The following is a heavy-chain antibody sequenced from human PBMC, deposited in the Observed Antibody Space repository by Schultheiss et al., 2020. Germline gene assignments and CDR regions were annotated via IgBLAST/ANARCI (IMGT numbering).Heavy chain of an antibody. Sequence: SVKVSCKASGGTFSSYAISWVRQAPGQGLEWMGGIIPIFGTANYAQKFQGRVTITADKSTSTAYMELSSLRSEDTAVYYCARGSRIAAAGRRDFDYWGQGTLVTVSS. V-gene: IGHV1-69*06. CDR1: GGTFSSYA. CDR2: IIPIFGTA. D-gene: IGHD6-13*01. J-gene: IGHJ4*02. CDR3: ARGSRIAAAGRRDFDY.